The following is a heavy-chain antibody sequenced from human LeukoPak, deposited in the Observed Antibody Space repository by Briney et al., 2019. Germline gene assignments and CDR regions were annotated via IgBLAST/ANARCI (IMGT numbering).Heavy chain of an antibody. CDR3: ASGSGRSRSYDY. D-gene: IGHD1-26*01. CDR1: GFTVSSNY. Sequence: PGGSLRLSCAASGFTVSSNYMSWVRQAPGKGLEWASVIYSGGTTYYADSVKGRFTISRDNSKNTLYLQMSSLRAEDTAVYHCASGSGRSRSYDYWGQGTLVTVSS. J-gene: IGHJ4*02. CDR2: IYSGGTT. V-gene: IGHV3-53*01.